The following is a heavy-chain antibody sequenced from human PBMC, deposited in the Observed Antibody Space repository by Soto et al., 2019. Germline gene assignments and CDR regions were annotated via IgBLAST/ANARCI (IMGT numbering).Heavy chain of an antibody. CDR2: ITPGGSA. D-gene: IGHD3-3*01. CDR3: ARGGGWRWTPP. V-gene: IGHV4-34*01. CDR1: GGSLSGYY. Sequence: QVQLQQRGPGLLKPSETLSLTCGVHGGSLSGYYWSWIRQLPGKGLEWIGEITPGGSAAYHPSLRRRAAISLDTSKNQISLEMNSVTVADTGVYYCARGGGWRWTPPWGQGTLVTVSS. J-gene: IGHJ4*02.